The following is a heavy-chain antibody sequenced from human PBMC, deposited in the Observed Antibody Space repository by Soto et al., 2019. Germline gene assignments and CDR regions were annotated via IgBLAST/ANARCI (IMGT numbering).Heavy chain of an antibody. J-gene: IGHJ4*02. Sequence: EVQLVESGGGLVQPGRSLRLSCAASGFTFDDYAMHWVRQAPGKGLEWVSGISWNSGSIGYADSVKGRFTISRDNAKNSLYLQMNSLSAEDTALYYCAGSHNYDILTGPFDYWGQGTLVTVSS. V-gene: IGHV3-9*01. D-gene: IGHD3-9*01. CDR3: AGSHNYDILTGPFDY. CDR1: GFTFDDYA. CDR2: ISWNSGSI.